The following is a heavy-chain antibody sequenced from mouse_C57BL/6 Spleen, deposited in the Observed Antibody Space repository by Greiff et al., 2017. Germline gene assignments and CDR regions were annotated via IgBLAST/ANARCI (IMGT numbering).Heavy chain of an antibody. CDR2: IYPNSGGT. V-gene: IGHV1-22*01. Sequence: EVQLQQSGPELVKPGASVKMSCKASGYTFTDYTMHWVKQSHGQSLEWIGYIYPNSGGTSYNQKFKGKATLTVNKSSSTAYMGLRSLTSEDAAVYYCARGWDARYFDVWGTGTTVTVSS. CDR3: ARGWDARYFDV. CDR1: GYTFTDYT. J-gene: IGHJ1*03. D-gene: IGHD4-1*01.